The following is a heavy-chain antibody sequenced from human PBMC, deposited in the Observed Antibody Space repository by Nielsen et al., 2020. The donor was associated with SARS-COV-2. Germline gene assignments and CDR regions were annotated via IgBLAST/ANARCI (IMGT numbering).Heavy chain of an antibody. Sequence: GESLKISCAASGFTLSSYGMHWVRQAQGKGLEWVAVISYDGSNKYYADSVKGRFTISRDNSKNTLYLQMNSLRAEDTAVYYCVRDSSVVIWSGYPVDWGQGTLVTVSS. CDR3: VRDSSVVIWSGYPVD. CDR1: GFTLSSYG. J-gene: IGHJ4*02. CDR2: ISYDGSNK. V-gene: IGHV3-30*19. D-gene: IGHD3-3*01.